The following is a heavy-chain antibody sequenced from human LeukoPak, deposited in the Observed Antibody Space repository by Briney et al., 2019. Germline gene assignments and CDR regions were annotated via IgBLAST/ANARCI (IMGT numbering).Heavy chain of an antibody. CDR2: ISAYNGNT. D-gene: IGHD3-22*01. CDR3: AREYGYYDSSGYYSDY. J-gene: IGHJ4*02. CDR1: GYTFTSYG. Sequence: GASVKVSCKASGYTFTSYGTSWVRQAPGQWLEWMGWISAYNGNTNYAQKLQGRVTMTTDTSTSTAYMELRSLRSDDTAVYYCAREYGYYDSSGYYSDYWGQGTLVTVSS. V-gene: IGHV1-18*01.